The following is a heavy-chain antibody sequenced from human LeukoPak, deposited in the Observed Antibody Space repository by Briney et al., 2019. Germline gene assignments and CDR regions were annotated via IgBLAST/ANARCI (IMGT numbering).Heavy chain of an antibody. CDR3: AKDGYSGSSDY. Sequence: PGRSLRLSCAASGFTFRTYGMHWVRQAPGKGLEWVAVISYDGSNKYYADSVKGRFTISRDNSKNTLYLQMNSLRAEDTAVYYCAKDGYSGSSDYWGQGTLVTVSS. D-gene: IGHD1-26*01. V-gene: IGHV3-30*18. J-gene: IGHJ4*02. CDR2: ISYDGSNK. CDR1: GFTFRTYG.